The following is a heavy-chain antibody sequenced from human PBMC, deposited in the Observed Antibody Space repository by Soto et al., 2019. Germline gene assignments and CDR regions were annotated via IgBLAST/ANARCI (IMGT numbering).Heavy chain of an antibody. J-gene: IGHJ6*02. Sequence: EAQLVESGGGWVQPGGSLRLSCAASGFSINNYEMNWVRQAPGKGLEWVSYISSGDDTIYYSESVKGRFTISRDDAKTSLYLHMSSLRAEDTAVYYCAREARVTVLGVGIPTDYHAMDVWGQGTTVTVSS. V-gene: IGHV3-48*03. CDR2: ISSGDDTI. CDR1: GFSINNYE. D-gene: IGHD3-3*01. CDR3: AREARVTVLGVGIPTDYHAMDV.